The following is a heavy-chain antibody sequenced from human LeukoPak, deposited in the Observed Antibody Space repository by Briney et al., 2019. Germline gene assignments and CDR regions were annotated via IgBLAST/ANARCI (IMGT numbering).Heavy chain of an antibody. V-gene: IGHV6-1*01. CDR3: ARDRRLRPPYTGDIVVVPADKGYWFDP. D-gene: IGHD2-2*01. CDR1: GDSVSSNSAA. J-gene: IGHJ5*02. CDR2: TYYRSKLYN. Sequence: SQTLSLTCAISGDSVSSNSAAWNWIRQSPSRGLEWLGRTYYRSKLYNDYAVSVKSRITINPDTSKNQFSLQLNSVTPEDTAVYYCARDRRLRPPYTGDIVVVPADKGYWFDPWGQGTLVTVSS.